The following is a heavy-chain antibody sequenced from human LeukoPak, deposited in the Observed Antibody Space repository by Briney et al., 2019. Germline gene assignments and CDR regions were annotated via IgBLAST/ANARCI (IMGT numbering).Heavy chain of an antibody. Sequence: GGSLRLSCAASGFTFSDYWMYWVRQGPGKRLLSVSRINPDGRTAHYADSVTGRFTISRDNARNTVYLQMNSLRAEDTGVYYCARATAFQFMGTYISWGLGVLVTVSS. V-gene: IGHV3-74*01. D-gene: IGHD1-7*01. CDR1: GFTFSDYW. CDR2: INPDGRTA. J-gene: IGHJ5*02. CDR3: ARATAFQFMGTYIS.